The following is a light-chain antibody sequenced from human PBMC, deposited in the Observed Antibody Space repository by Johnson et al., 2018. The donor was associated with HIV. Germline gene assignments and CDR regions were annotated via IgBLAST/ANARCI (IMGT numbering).Light chain of an antibody. J-gene: IGLJ1*01. CDR1: SSNIGNNY. Sequence: QSVLTQPPSVSAAPGQKVTISCSGSSSNIGNNYVSWYQQLPGAAPKLLIYDNNKRPSGIPDRFSGSKSGTSATLGITGLQTGDEADYYCGTWDSSLSAYFFATGPKFTVL. CDR3: GTWDSSLSAYF. CDR2: DNN. V-gene: IGLV1-51*01.